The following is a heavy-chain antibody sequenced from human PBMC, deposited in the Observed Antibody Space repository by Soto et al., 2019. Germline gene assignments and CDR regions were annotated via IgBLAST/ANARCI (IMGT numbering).Heavy chain of an antibody. J-gene: IGHJ4*02. D-gene: IGHD3-22*01. CDR1: GYSFTTYY. CDR3: ARPYDTNGYYLGY. Sequence: PGESLKISCKGSGYSFTTYYIAWVRQMPGKGLEWMGIIYPGDSDTGYSPFFQGQVTISVDKSISTAYLQWSSLKASDTAMYYCARPYDTNGYYLGYWGQGTLVTVPQ. CDR2: IYPGDSDT. V-gene: IGHV5-51*01.